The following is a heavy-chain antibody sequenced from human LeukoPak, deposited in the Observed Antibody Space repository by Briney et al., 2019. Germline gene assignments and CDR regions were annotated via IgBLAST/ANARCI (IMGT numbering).Heavy chain of an antibody. D-gene: IGHD5-18*01. CDR3: ARVDTAMDTFDY. Sequence: PSETLSLTCTVSSGSISSGGYYWSWIRQHPGKGLEWIGYIYYSGSTYYNPSLKSRVTISVDTSKNQFSLKLSSVTAADTAVYYCARVDTAMDTFDYWGQGTLVTVSS. CDR2: IYYSGST. CDR1: SGSISSGGYY. J-gene: IGHJ4*02. V-gene: IGHV4-31*03.